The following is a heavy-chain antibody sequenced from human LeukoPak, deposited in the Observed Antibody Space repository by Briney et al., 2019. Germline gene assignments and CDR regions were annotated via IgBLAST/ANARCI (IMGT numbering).Heavy chain of an antibody. CDR2: VYYSGST. CDR1: GVSISSSDYY. Sequence: SETLSLTCTVSGVSISSSDYYWGWFRQPPGKGLEWIGSVYYSGSTYYNPSLKSRLTISLDTSKNQFSLKQTSVTAADTAVYYCARGSRGDGAAFDIWGQGTMVTVSS. V-gene: IGHV4-39*07. J-gene: IGHJ3*02. CDR3: ARGSRGDGAAFDI. D-gene: IGHD7-27*01.